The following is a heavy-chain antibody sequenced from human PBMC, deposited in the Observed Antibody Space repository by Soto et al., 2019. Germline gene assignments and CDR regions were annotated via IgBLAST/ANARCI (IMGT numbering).Heavy chain of an antibody. CDR3: ARDQANYGMDV. Sequence: QVQLWQSGAEVKKPGASVKVSVKASGYTFTSYDINWVRQATGQGREWMGWMNPNSANTDYAQKFQGRVTMTRNTSISTAYMELSSLRSEDTAGYYCARDQANYGMDVWGQGTMVTVSS. V-gene: IGHV1-8*01. J-gene: IGHJ6*02. CDR1: GYTFTSYD. CDR2: MNPNSANT.